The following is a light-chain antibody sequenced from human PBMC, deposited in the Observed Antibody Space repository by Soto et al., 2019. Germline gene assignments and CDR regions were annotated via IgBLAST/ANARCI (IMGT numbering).Light chain of an antibody. CDR1: QGITNY. V-gene: IGKV1-39*01. CDR2: RAS. CDR3: QHSYTSPWT. J-gene: IGKJ1*01. Sequence: TQSPATLSASVGDRVTITCRASQGITNYLNWYQQKPGTAPRLLIYRASSVKSGVPPRFSGSGSGRDFTLTISSLRPEDIATYFCQHSYTSPWTFGQGTKVDIK.